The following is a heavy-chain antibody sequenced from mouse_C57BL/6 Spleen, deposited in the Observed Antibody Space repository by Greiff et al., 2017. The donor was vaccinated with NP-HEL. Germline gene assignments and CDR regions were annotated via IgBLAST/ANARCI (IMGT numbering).Heavy chain of an antibody. CDR3: ARDNYYGSSPLWYFDV. CDR1: GYTFTSYW. J-gene: IGHJ1*03. Sequence: QVQLQQPGAELVMPGASVKLSCKASGYTFTSYWMHWVKQRPGQGLEWIGEIDPSDSYTNYNQKFKGKSTLTVDKSSSTAYMQLSSLTSEDSAVYYCARDNYYGSSPLWYFDVWGTGTTVTVSS. CDR2: IDPSDSYT. V-gene: IGHV1-69*01. D-gene: IGHD1-1*01.